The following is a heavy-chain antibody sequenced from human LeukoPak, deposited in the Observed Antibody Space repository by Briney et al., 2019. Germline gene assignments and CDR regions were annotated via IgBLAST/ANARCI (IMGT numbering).Heavy chain of an antibody. Sequence: SETLSLTCTVSGGSISSGSYFWTWIRQPAGKGLEWIGHMYTTGSTNYHPSLRSRVTISIDTSKNQFSLRLNSVTAADTAVYYCARGVPHGSNWYWLDHWGQGTLVTVSS. D-gene: IGHD4-11*01. CDR1: GGSISSGSYF. CDR3: ARGVPHGSNWYWLDH. CDR2: MYTTGST. J-gene: IGHJ5*02. V-gene: IGHV4-61*09.